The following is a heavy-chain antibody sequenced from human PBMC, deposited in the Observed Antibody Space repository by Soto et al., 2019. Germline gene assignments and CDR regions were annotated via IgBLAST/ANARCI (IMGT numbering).Heavy chain of an antibody. J-gene: IGHJ3*02. D-gene: IGHD3-22*01. CDR2: IWYDGSNK. CDR1: GFTFSSYG. Sequence: QVQLVESGGGVVQPGRSLRLSCAASGFTFSSYGMHWVRQAPGKGLEWVAGIWYDGSNKYYADSVKGRFTISRDNSKNTLYQQMNSLRAEDTAVYYCARDGSGYYYFDAFDIWGQGTMVTVSS. CDR3: ARDGSGYYYFDAFDI. V-gene: IGHV3-33*01.